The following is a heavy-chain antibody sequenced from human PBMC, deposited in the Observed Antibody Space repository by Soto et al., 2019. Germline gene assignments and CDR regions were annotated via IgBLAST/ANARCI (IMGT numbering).Heavy chain of an antibody. D-gene: IGHD4-17*01. CDR3: ARHGVDYGDYASYYYYGMDV. J-gene: IGHJ6*02. V-gene: IGHV4-39*01. CDR2: IYYSGSA. Sequence: QLQLQESGPGLVKPSETLSLTCTVSGGSISSSTYYWGWIRQPPGKGLEWIGMIYYSGSAYYNPSLKSRVTISIDTSKKQFSLRLSSVPAADTAVYYCARHGVDYGDYASYYYYGMDVWGRGTTVTVSS. CDR1: GGSISSSTYY.